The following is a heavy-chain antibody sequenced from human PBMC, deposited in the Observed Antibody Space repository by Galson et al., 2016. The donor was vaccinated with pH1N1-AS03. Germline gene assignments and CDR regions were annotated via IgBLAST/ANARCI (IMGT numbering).Heavy chain of an antibody. Sequence: SLRLSCAASGVILSSYAMTWVRQAPGKGLEWVASVSGSGGSTYHADSLKGRFTISRDNSKNTLYLQINSLRADDTAVYYCAKSRTGRYFYDMDVWGPGTTVTVSS. CDR2: VSGSGGST. D-gene: IGHD1/OR15-1a*01. J-gene: IGHJ6*02. CDR1: GVILSSYA. CDR3: AKSRTGRYFYDMDV. V-gene: IGHV3-23*01.